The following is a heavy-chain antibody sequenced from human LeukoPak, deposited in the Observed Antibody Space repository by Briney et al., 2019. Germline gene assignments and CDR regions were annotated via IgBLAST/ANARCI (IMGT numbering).Heavy chain of an antibody. V-gene: IGHV3-23*01. CDR2: ICGSGGST. D-gene: IGHD3-10*01. J-gene: IGHJ4*02. CDR1: GFTFSSYA. CDR3: AKGVSYYGSGSYYQADY. Sequence: GGSLRLSCAASGFTFSSYAMSWVRQAPGKGLEWVSAICGSGGSTYYADSGKGRFTTSRDTSKNTLYLQMNSLRAEDTAVYYCAKGVSYYGSGSYYQADYWGQGTLVTVSS.